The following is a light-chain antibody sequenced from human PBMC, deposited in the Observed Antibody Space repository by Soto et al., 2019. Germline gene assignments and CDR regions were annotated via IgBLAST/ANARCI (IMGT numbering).Light chain of an antibody. Sequence: EIVMTQPPATLSLWTGASATLSCRASQSVSTNLAWYQQKPGQVPRVLIYGASTRATEIPARLSGSGSGAEFTLTIDSLQSEDFAVYYCQQYNNWPRTFGQGTKVDIK. CDR2: GAS. V-gene: IGKV3-15*01. CDR3: QQYNNWPRT. CDR1: QSVSTN. J-gene: IGKJ1*01.